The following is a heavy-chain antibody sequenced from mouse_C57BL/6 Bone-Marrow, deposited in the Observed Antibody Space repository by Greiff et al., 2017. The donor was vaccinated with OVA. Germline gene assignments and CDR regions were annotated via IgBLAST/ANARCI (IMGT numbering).Heavy chain of an antibody. CDR2: ISSGGSYT. V-gene: IGHV5-6*02. CDR3: ASRTAPWFAY. Sequence: DVKLVESGGDLVKPGGSLKLSCAASGFTFSSYGMSWVRQTPDKRLEWVATISSGGSYTYYPDSVKGRFPISRDNAKNTLYLQMSSLKSEDTAMYYCASRTAPWFAYWGQGTLVTVSA. J-gene: IGHJ3*01. CDR1: GFTFSSYG.